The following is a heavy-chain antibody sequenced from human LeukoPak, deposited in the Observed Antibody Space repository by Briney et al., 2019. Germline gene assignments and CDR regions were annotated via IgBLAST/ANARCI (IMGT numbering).Heavy chain of an antibody. D-gene: IGHD3-22*01. CDR2: ISSSSSYI. J-gene: IGHJ4*02. CDR3: ARDGDYYDSSGYIDY. V-gene: IGHV3-21*01. Sequence: GGSLRLSCAASGFTFSSYSMNWVRQAPGKGLEWVSSISSSSSYIYYADSVKGRFTISRDNAKNSLYLQMNSLRAEDTAVYYCARDGDYYDSSGYIDYWGQGTLVTVSS. CDR1: GFTFSSYS.